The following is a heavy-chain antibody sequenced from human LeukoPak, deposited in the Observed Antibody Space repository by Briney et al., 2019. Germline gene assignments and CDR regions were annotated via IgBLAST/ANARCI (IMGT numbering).Heavy chain of an antibody. V-gene: IGHV3-23*01. J-gene: IGHJ4*02. CDR3: AKDRTPDGRYEVDY. D-gene: IGHD3-16*02. CDR1: GFSFSTYA. Sequence: GGSLRLSCTASGFSFSTYAMNWVRQAPGKGLEWVSVIFGNGGGRDYADSVKGRFTISRDNSKSTLYLQMNSLRAEDTAVYYCAKDRTPDGRYEVDYWGRGTLVTVSS. CDR2: IFGNGGGR.